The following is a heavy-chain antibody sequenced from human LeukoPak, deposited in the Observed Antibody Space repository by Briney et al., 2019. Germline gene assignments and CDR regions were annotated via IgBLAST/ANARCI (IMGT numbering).Heavy chain of an antibody. CDR2: IYYSGST. CDR1: GGSISSSSYY. CDR3: ARVPARINSNWFDP. D-gene: IGHD4-11*01. Sequence: SETLSLTCAVSGGSISSSSYYWGWLRPPPGQGRGWIGSIYYSGSTYHNPSLKSPVHIPVDTSKNQFSLKLSSVTAADTAVYYCARVPARINSNWFDPWSQGTLVTVSS. J-gene: IGHJ5*02. V-gene: IGHV4-39*01.